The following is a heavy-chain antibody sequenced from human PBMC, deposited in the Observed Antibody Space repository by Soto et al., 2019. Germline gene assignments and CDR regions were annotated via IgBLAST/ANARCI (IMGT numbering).Heavy chain of an antibody. J-gene: IGHJ6*02. Sequence: SVKVSCKASGGTFSSYAISWVRQAPGQGLEWMGGIIPIFGTANYAQKFQGRVTITADESTSTAYMELSSLRSEDTAVYYCAVKGSGTTGGYYYYYGMDVWGQGTTVTVSS. CDR2: IIPIFGTA. V-gene: IGHV1-69*13. CDR1: GGTFSSYA. CDR3: AVKGSGTTGGYYYYYGMDV. D-gene: IGHD1-1*01.